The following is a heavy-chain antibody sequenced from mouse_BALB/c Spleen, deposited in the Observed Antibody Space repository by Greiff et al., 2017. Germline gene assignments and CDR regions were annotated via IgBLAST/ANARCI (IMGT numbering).Heavy chain of an antibody. V-gene: IGHV5-6-5*01. J-gene: IGHJ3*01. D-gene: IGHD2-14*01. CDR2: ISSGGRT. CDR1: GFTFSSYA. Sequence: EVKVEESGGGLVKPGGSLKLSCAASGFTFSSYAMSWVRQTPEKRLEWVASISSGGRTYYPDSVKGRFTISRDNARNILYLQMSSLRSEDTAMYYCAREVQAWFAYWGQGTLVTVSA. CDR3: AREVQAWFAY.